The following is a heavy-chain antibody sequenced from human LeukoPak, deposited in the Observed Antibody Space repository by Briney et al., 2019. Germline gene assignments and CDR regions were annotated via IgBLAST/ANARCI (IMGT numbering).Heavy chain of an antibody. CDR1: GGSISSYY. V-gene: IGHV4-4*07. Sequence: SETLSLTCTVSGGSISSYYWSWIRQPAGKGLEWIGRIYTSGSTNYNPSLKSRVTMSVDTSKNQFSLKLSSVTAAGTAVYYCLWQQAGHGYYYGMDVWGQGTTVTVSS. J-gene: IGHJ6*02. D-gene: IGHD6-13*01. CDR3: LWQQAGHGYYYGMDV. CDR2: IYTSGST.